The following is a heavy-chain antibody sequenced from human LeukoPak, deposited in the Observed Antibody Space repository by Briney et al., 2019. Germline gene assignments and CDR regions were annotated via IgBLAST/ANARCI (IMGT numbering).Heavy chain of an antibody. J-gene: IGHJ6*03. CDR2: ISGRGDGT. V-gene: IGHV3-23*01. CDR3: VRETGTIGYYMDV. D-gene: IGHD2-15*01. Sequence: GGSLRLSCAASGFSFSSYAMTWVRQAPGKGLEWVSVISGRGDGTHYADSVKGRFSISRDNSKNTMYLQMNSLRAEDTAIYYCVRETGTIGYYMDVWGKGTTVTVSS. CDR1: GFSFSSYA.